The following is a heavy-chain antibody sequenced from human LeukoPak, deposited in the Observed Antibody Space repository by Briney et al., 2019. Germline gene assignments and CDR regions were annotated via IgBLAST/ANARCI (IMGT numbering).Heavy chain of an antibody. CDR1: GFTFSTFA. D-gene: IGHD2-8*02. CDR3: ATYRQVLLPFES. V-gene: IGHV3-23*01. Sequence: GGSLRLSCAASGFTFSTFAMIWVRQPPGKGLEWVSSIFPTGGEIHYADSVRGRFTISRDNSKSTLSLQMNSLRAEDTAIYYCATYRQVLLPFESWGQGTLVTVSS. CDR2: IFPTGGEI. J-gene: IGHJ4*02.